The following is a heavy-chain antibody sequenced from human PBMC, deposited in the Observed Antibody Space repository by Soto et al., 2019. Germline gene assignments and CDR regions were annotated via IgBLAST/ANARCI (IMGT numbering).Heavy chain of an antibody. J-gene: IGHJ4*02. CDR2: IYYSGST. D-gene: IGHD3-9*01. CDR1: GGSISSYY. V-gene: IGHV4-59*01. Sequence: SETLSLTCTVSGGSISSYYWSWIRQPPGKGLEWIGYIYYSGSTNYNPSLKSRVTISVDTCKNQFSLKLSSVTAADTAVYYCARAGSQLLIYFDYWGQGTLVTVSS. CDR3: ARAGSQLLIYFDY.